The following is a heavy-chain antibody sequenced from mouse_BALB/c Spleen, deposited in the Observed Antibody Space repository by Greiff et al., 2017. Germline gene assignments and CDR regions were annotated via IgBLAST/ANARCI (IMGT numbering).Heavy chain of an antibody. D-gene: IGHD1-1*01. J-gene: IGHJ3*01. V-gene: IGHV5-9-4*01. CDR2: ISSGGSYT. CDR3: ARGDYGTQFAY. Sequence: EVKVVESGGGLVKPGGSLKLSCAASGFTFSSYAMSWVRQSPEKRLEWVAEISSGGSYTYYPDTVTGRFTISRDNAKNTLYLEMSSLRSEDTAMYYCARGDYGTQFAYWGQGTLVTVSA. CDR1: GFTFSSYA.